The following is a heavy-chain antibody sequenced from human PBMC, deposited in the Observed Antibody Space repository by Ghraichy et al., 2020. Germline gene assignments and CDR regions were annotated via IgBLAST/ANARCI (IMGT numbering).Heavy chain of an antibody. J-gene: IGHJ4*02. CDR1: GGSISSYY. Sequence: SQTLSLTCTVSGGSISSYYWSWIRQPPGKGLEWSGYIYYSGSTNYNPSLKSRVTISVDTSKNQFSLKLSSVTAADTAVYYCAREPYGSVRFDYWGQGTLVTVSS. CDR3: AREPYGSVRFDY. D-gene: IGHD3-10*01. V-gene: IGHV4-59*01. CDR2: IYYSGST.